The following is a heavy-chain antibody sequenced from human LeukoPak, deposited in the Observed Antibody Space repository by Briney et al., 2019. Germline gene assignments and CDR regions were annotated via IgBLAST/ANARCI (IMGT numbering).Heavy chain of an antibody. V-gene: IGHV5-51*01. J-gene: IGHJ6*03. CDR1: GYSFTSYW. CDR3: ASQRLTMVRGVINYYYMDV. D-gene: IGHD3-10*01. CDR2: IYPGDSDT. Sequence: GESLKISCKGSGYSFTSYWIGWVRQMPGKGLEWMGIIYPGDSDTRYSPSFQGQVTISADKSISTAYLQWSSLKASDTAMYYCASQRLTMVRGVINYYYMDVWGKGTMVTVSS.